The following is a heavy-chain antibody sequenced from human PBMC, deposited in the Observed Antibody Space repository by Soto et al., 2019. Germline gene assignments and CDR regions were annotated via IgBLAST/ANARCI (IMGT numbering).Heavy chain of an antibody. J-gene: IGHJ6*02. V-gene: IGHV4-61*01. D-gene: IGHD3-9*01. CDR1: GVSVISGSYL. CDR3: ANLNLGYHSGYPRYAFDA. CDR2: TDYTGST. Sequence: AETPSLTCSVSGVSVISGSYLWSWIRQPPGKGLEWIGHTDYTGSTNYNPSLKSRVSISIDTPKIQFSLRLNYVTAADTAVYYCANLNLGYHSGYPRYAFDAWGQGTTVTVSS.